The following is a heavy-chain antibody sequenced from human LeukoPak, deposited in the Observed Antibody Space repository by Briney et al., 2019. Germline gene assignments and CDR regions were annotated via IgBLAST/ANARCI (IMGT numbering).Heavy chain of an antibody. D-gene: IGHD4-11*01. J-gene: IGHJ3*02. CDR1: GGSISSGGYY. CDR3: ARVDDYYDAFDI. CDR2: IYHSGST. V-gene: IGHV4-30-2*01. Sequence: PSETLSLTCTVSGGSISSGGYYWSWIRQPPGKGLEWIGYIYHSGSTYYNPSLKSRVTISVDRSKNQFSLKLSSVTAADTAVYYCARVDDYYDAFDIWGQGTMVTVSS.